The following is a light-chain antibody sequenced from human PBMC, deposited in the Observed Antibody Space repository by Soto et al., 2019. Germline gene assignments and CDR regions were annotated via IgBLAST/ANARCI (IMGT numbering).Light chain of an antibody. Sequence: EIVMTQSPATLSVSPGERATLSCRASQSVSSNLAWYQQKPGQAPRLLIYDTSTRATGVPTTFSGSRSGAEFTLTINSLQSEDFAVYYCQPYNNWPLTFGAGTKVDIK. V-gene: IGKV3-15*01. CDR3: QPYNNWPLT. CDR1: QSVSSN. CDR2: DTS. J-gene: IGKJ4*01.